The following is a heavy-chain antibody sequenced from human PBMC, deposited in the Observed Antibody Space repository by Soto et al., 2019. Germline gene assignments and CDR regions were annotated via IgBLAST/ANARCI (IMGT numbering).Heavy chain of an antibody. CDR2: ISYDGSNK. V-gene: IGHV3-30-3*01. Sequence: GGSLRLSCAASGFTFSSYAMHWVRQAPGKGLEWVAVISYDGSNKYYADSVKGRFTISRDNSKNTLYLQMNSLRAEDTAVYYCARAHLSRLGHFDYWGQGTLVTVSS. CDR1: GFTFSSYA. CDR3: ARAHLSRLGHFDY. J-gene: IGHJ4*02. D-gene: IGHD6-19*01.